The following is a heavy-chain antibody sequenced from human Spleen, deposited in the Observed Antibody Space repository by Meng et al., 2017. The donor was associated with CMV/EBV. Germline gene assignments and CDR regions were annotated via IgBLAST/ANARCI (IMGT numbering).Heavy chain of an antibody. J-gene: IGHJ6*02. D-gene: IGHD6-19*01. V-gene: IGHV5-51*01. Sequence: GESLKISCKGSGCIFSNYWIAWVRQMPGKGLEWMGIIYPGDSDTRYSPSFQGRVTISADKSISTAYLQWSSLKASDSAMYYCARGIAVAALTPYGVDVWGQGTTVTVSS. CDR1: GCIFSNYW. CDR2: IYPGDSDT. CDR3: ARGIAVAALTPYGVDV.